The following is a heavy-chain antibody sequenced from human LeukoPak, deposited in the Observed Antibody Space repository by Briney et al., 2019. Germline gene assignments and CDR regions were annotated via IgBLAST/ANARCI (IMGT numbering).Heavy chain of an antibody. Sequence: GGSLRLSCAASGFTVSSIHMVWVRQAPGKGLEWVSVTYTGGNSYYADSVKGRFTISRDNSKNTLYLQMNSLRAEDTAVYYCARGYDILTGYFYYYYYGMDVWGQGTTVTVSS. CDR2: TYTGGNS. CDR3: ARGYDILTGYFYYYYYGMDV. D-gene: IGHD3-9*01. J-gene: IGHJ6*02. CDR1: GFTVSSIH. V-gene: IGHV3-53*05.